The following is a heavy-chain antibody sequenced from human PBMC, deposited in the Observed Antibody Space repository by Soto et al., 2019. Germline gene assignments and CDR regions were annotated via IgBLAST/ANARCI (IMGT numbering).Heavy chain of an antibody. D-gene: IGHD6-13*01. V-gene: IGHV4-30-4*01. CDR3: ARDQWGRGIADP. CDR2: IYYSGST. J-gene: IGHJ5*02. Sequence: SETLSLTCTVSGGSISSGDYYWSWIRQPPGKGLEWIGYIYYSGSTYYNPSLKSRVTISVDTSKNQFSLKLSSVTAADTAVYYCARDQWGRGIADPWGQGTLVTVSS. CDR1: GGSISSGDYY.